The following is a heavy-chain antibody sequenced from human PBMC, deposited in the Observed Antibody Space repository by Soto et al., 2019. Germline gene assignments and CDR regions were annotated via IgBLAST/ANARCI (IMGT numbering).Heavy chain of an antibody. D-gene: IGHD3-10*01. V-gene: IGHV4-59*01. CDR1: GGSISSYY. CDR2: IYYSGST. J-gene: IGHJ5*02. CDR3: SRDLTYYYGSGSYYHNWFDP. Sequence: SETLSLTCTVSGGSISSYYWSWIRQPPGKGLEWIGYIYYSGSTNYNPSLKSRVTISVDTSKNQFSLKLSSVTAADTAVYYCSRDLTYYYGSGSYYHNWFDPWGQGTLVTVSS.